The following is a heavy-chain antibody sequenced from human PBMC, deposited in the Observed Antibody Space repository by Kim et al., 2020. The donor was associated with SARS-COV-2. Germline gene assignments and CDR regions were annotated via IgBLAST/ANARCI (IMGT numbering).Heavy chain of an antibody. D-gene: IGHD3-10*01. J-gene: IGHJ4*02. V-gene: IGHV3-23*01. CDR3: AKGRGEGYFDN. CDR2: ST. Sequence: STYYADSVKGRFTMSKENSKNMVYLERDSLGADDTAIYYCAKGRGEGYFDNGGQGTLVTVSS.